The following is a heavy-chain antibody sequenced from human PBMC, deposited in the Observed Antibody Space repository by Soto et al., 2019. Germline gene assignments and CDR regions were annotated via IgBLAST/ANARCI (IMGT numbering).Heavy chain of an antibody. CDR1: GFTFSSYA. CDR3: AKGVSPYGDYYNWFDP. Sequence: EVQLLESGGGLVQPGGSLRLSCAASGFTFSSYAMSWVRQAPGKGLEWVSAISGSGGSTYYADSVKGRFTISRDNSKNTRYLQMNSLRAEDTAVYYCAKGVSPYGDYYNWFDPWGQGTLVTVSS. V-gene: IGHV3-23*01. CDR2: ISGSGGST. D-gene: IGHD4-17*01. J-gene: IGHJ5*02.